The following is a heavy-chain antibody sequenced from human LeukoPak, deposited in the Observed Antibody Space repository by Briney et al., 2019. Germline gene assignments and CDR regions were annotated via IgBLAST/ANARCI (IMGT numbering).Heavy chain of an antibody. V-gene: IGHV1-69*13. CDR1: GGTFISYA. CDR2: IIPIFGTA. D-gene: IGHD3-22*01. CDR3: ARDRDYYDSSGFDY. J-gene: IGHJ4*02. Sequence: SVKVSCKASGGTFISYAISWVRQAPGQGLEWMGGIIPIFGTANYAQKFQGRVTITADESTSTAYMELSSLRSEDTALYYCARDRDYYDSSGFDYWGQGTLVTVSS.